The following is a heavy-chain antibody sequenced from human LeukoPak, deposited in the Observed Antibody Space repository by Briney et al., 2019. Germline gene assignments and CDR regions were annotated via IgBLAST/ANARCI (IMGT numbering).Heavy chain of an antibody. CDR1: GFTFSNSA. CDR2: TNWNGGST. V-gene: IGHV3-20*04. CDR3: ARGWGSGRLLFDY. D-gene: IGHD3-10*01. J-gene: IGHJ4*02. Sequence: GGSLRLSCAASGFTFSNSAMSWVRQAPGKGLEWVSGTNWNGGSTGYADSVKGRFTISRDNAKNSLYLQMNSLRAEDTALYYCARGWGSGRLLFDYWGQGTLVTVSS.